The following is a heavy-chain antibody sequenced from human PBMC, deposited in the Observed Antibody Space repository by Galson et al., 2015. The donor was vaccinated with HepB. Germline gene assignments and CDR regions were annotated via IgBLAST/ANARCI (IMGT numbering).Heavy chain of an antibody. D-gene: IGHD3-16*01. V-gene: IGHV3-23*01. CDR3: VKEGSWFGGDWFDP. CDR2: INGRGSTR. Sequence: SLRLSCAGSGFIFRHHAMAWIRQAPGKGLERVSGINGRGSTRSYSDAVKGRFSISRDNSKDTVFLQMDNLGAEDTAVYYCVKEGSWFGGDWFDPWGQGALVTVS. J-gene: IGHJ5*02. CDR1: GFIFRHHA.